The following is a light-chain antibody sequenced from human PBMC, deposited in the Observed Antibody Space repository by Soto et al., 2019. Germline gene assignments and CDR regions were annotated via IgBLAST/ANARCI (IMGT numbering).Light chain of an antibody. J-gene: IGKJ1*01. CDR3: QQYNNWPRT. CDR2: DAS. V-gene: IGKV3-15*01. Sequence: EIVMTQSPATLSVSPGERATLSCRASQSVSSNLVWYQQKPGQAPRLLIYDASSRATGIPARFSGSGSGTEFTLTISRLQSEDFAVYDCQQYNNWPRTFGQGTEVEIK. CDR1: QSVSSN.